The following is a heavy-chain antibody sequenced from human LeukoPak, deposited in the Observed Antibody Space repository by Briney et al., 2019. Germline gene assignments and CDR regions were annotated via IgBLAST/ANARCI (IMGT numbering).Heavy chain of an antibody. Sequence: SETLSLTCAVYGGSFSGYYWSWIRQPPGKGLEWIGEINHSGSTNYNPSLKSRVTISVDTSKNQFSLKLSSVTAVDTAVYYCARGDVAAAPFNYWGQGTLVTVSS. CDR2: INHSGST. CDR1: GGSFSGYY. V-gene: IGHV4-34*01. J-gene: IGHJ4*02. CDR3: ARGDVAAAPFNY. D-gene: IGHD2-2*01.